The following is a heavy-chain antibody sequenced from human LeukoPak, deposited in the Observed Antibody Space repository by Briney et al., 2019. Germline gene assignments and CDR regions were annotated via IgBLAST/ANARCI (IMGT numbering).Heavy chain of an antibody. J-gene: IGHJ4*02. D-gene: IGHD5-18*01. CDR2: IYTSGST. CDR1: GGSISSYY. CDR3: ARQPVDTAMVT. V-gene: IGHV4-4*07. Sequence: SETLSLTCTVSGGSISSYYWIWIRQPAGKGLEWIGPIYTSGSTNYNPSLKSRVTMSVDTSKNQFSLKLSSVTAADTAVYYCARQPVDTAMVTWGQGTLVTVSS.